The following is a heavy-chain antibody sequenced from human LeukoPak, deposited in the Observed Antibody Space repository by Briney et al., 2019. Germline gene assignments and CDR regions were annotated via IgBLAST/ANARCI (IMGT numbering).Heavy chain of an antibody. Sequence: GGSLRLSCAASGFTFSSYAMSWVRQAPGKGLEWVSAISGSGGSTYYADSVKGRFTISRDNSKNTLYLQMNSLRAEDTAVHYCAKGSQVVPAAMVPPHWFDPWGQGTLVTVSS. CDR2: ISGSGGST. J-gene: IGHJ5*02. CDR3: AKGSQVVPAAMVPPHWFDP. D-gene: IGHD2-2*01. CDR1: GFTFSSYA. V-gene: IGHV3-23*01.